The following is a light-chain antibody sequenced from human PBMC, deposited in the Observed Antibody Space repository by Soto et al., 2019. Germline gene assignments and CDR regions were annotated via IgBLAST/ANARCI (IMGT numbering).Light chain of an antibody. J-gene: IGKJ3*01. V-gene: IGKV1-16*02. CDR2: AAS. CDR1: QDIGKY. CDR3: QQYNSFPFT. Sequence: DIQMTQSPSSLSASVGDRVTITCRASQDIGKYLAWFQQKPGKAPKSLIYAASSLLSGVPSHFSGSRSGTNFPLTIKSLQPEDFATYYCQQYNSFPFTFGPGTTVDIK.